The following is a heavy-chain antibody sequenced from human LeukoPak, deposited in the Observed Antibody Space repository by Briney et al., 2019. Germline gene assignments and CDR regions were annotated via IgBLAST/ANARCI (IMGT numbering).Heavy chain of an antibody. Sequence: PSETLSLTCAVYGGSFSGYYWSWIRQPPGKGLEWIGEINHSGSTNYSPSLKSRVTISVDTSKNQFSLKLSSVTAADTAVYYCARGYDPPRRYFDYWGQGTLVTVSS. CDR1: GGSFSGYY. CDR2: INHSGST. CDR3: ARGYDPPRRYFDY. D-gene: IGHD3-3*01. V-gene: IGHV4-34*01. J-gene: IGHJ4*02.